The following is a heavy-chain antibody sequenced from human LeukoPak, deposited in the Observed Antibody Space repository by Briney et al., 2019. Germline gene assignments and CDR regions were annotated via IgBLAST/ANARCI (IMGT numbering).Heavy chain of an antibody. CDR1: GFIFKKYW. D-gene: IGHD5-24*01. J-gene: IGHJ4*02. Sequence: GGSLRLSCAASGFIFKKYWMNWVRQVPGKGLECLATIKEDGSETYYADSVKGRFTIPRDNPKNLLFLQINSLRVEDTAVYYCARETPRRGETRDGYRWGQGTVVTVSS. CDR2: IKEDGSET. CDR3: ARETPRRGETRDGYR. V-gene: IGHV3-7*01.